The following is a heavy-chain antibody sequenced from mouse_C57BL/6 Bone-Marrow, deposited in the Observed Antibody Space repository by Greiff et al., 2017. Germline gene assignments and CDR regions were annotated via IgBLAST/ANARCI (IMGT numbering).Heavy chain of an antibody. CDR3: ASSPRWLLFAY. D-gene: IGHD2-3*01. V-gene: IGHV1-69*01. CDR2: IDPSDSYT. Sequence: QVQLQQPGAELVMPGASVKLSCKASGYTFTSYWMHWVKQRPGQGLEWIGEIDPSDSYTNYNQKFKGKSTLTVDKSSSTAYMQLSSLTSEDSAVYYGASSPRWLLFAYWGQETPVTVSA. CDR1: GYTFTSYW. J-gene: IGHJ3*01.